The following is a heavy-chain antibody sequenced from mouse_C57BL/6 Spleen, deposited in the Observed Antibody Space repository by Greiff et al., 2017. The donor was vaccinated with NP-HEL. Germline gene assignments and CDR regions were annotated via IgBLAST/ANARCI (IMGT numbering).Heavy chain of an antibody. Sequence: VQLQQSGAELVRPGASVKLSCTASGSNFKDYYMHWVKQRPEQGLEWIGRIDPEDGDTEYAPKFQGKATMTADTSSNTAYLQLSSLTSEDTADYDCTASAVVATGDEDDWGQGTTLTVSS. CDR3: TASAVVATGDEDD. D-gene: IGHD1-1*01. CDR1: GSNFKDYY. CDR2: IDPEDGDT. J-gene: IGHJ2*01. V-gene: IGHV14-1*01.